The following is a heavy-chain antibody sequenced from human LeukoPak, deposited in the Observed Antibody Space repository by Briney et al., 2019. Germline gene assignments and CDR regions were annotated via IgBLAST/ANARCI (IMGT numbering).Heavy chain of an antibody. CDR2: ISGSGAKT. V-gene: IGHV3-23*01. D-gene: IGHD3-22*01. CDR3: AKGGIYYDFCIDS. CDR1: GFTFRSYA. J-gene: IGHJ4*02. Sequence: GGSLRLSCAASGFTFRSYAMTWVRQAPGKGLEWVSAISGSGAKTYYADSVKGLFTISRDNSRNTLYLQMNSLRAEDTAVYYCAKGGIYYDFCIDSWGQGALVTVSS.